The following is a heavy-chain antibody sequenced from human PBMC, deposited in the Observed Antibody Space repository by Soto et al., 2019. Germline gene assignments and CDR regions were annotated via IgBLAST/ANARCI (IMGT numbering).Heavy chain of an antibody. J-gene: IGHJ4*02. Sequence: SVKVSCKASRCTFTSYCISWLRQAPGQGLEWMGWISAYNGNTNYAQKLQGRVTMTTDTSTSTAYMELRSLRSDDTAVYYCARVIWSGYSGYFDYWGQGTLVTVSS. CDR3: ARVIWSGYSGYFDY. V-gene: IGHV1-18*01. CDR2: ISAYNGNT. D-gene: IGHD3-3*01. CDR1: RCTFTSYC.